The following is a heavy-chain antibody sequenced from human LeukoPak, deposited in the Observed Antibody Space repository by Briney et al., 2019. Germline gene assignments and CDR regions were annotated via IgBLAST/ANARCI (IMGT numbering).Heavy chain of an antibody. D-gene: IGHD3-22*01. CDR3: ARGTYYYDSSGYYVPFDY. J-gene: IGHJ4*02. V-gene: IGHV1-2*02. Sequence: ASVKVSCKASGYTFTGYYMHWVRQAPGQGLEWMGWINPNSGGTNYAQKFQGRVTMTRDASISTAYMELSRLRSDDTAVYYCARGTYYYDSSGYYVPFDYWGQGTLVTVCS. CDR1: GYTFTGYY. CDR2: INPNSGGT.